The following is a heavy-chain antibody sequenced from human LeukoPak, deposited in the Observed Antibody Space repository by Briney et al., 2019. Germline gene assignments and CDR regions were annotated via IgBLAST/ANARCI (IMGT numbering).Heavy chain of an antibody. CDR1: GGSISSSSYY. V-gene: IGHV4-39*07. CDR3: AGESVSSFDY. Sequence: SETLSLTCTVSGGSISSSSYYWGWIRQPPGKGLEWIGSIYYSGSTYYNPSLKSRVTISVDTSKNQFSLKLSSVTAADTAVYYCAGESVSSFDYWGQGTLVTVSS. D-gene: IGHD5/OR15-5a*01. CDR2: IYYSGST. J-gene: IGHJ4*02.